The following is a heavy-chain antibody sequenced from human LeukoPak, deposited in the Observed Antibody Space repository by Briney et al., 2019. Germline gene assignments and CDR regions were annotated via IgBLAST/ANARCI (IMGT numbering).Heavy chain of an antibody. D-gene: IGHD1-26*01. J-gene: IGHJ4*02. V-gene: IGHV4-4*02. Sequence: SETLSLTCAVAGDSINNNNWWSWVRQTPGQGLEWIGEIHPSGSTNYNPSLKGRVTISEDKSNNQSSLRLTSVTAADTAMYYCARHKVGSNTFDYWGQGTLVAVSS. CDR3: ARHKVGSNTFDY. CDR2: IHPSGST. CDR1: GDSINNNNW.